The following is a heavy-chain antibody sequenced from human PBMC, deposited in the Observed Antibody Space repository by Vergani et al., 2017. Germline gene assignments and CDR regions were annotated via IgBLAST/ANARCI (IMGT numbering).Heavy chain of an antibody. CDR3: ARAGGYSYGWTYYYYDYMDV. D-gene: IGHD5-18*01. J-gene: IGHJ6*03. Sequence: EVQLVESGGGLVQPGGSLRLSCAASGFTFSSYWMHWVRQAPGKGLVWVSRVNSDGSSTSYADSVKGRFTISRDNAKNTLYRQMNSLRAEDTAVYYCARAGGYSYGWTYYYYDYMDVWGKGTTVTVSS. CDR2: VNSDGSST. CDR1: GFTFSSYW. V-gene: IGHV3-74*01.